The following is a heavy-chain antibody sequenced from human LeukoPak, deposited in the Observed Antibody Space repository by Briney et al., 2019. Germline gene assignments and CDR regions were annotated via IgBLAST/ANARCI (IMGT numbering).Heavy chain of an antibody. V-gene: IGHV4-61*02. CDR3: ARTASGYYLFDY. CDR2: MYTSGST. CDR1: GGSIRSGSYY. J-gene: IGHJ4*02. D-gene: IGHD3-22*01. Sequence: ASETLSLTCTVSGGSIRSGSYYWNWIRQPAGKGLEWIGRMYTSGSTNYNPSLKSRVTISVDTSKNRFSLKLSSVTAADTAVYYCARTASGYYLFDYWGQGTLVTVSS.